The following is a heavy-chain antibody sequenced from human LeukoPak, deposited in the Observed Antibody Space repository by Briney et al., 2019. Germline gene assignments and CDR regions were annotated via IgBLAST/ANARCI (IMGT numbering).Heavy chain of an antibody. J-gene: IGHJ4*02. CDR1: GFIFSSYG. CDR2: IKLDGGEQ. Sequence: PGRSLRLSCAASGFIFSSYGMHWVRQAPGKGLEWVANIKLDGGEQHYVDSMEGRFTISRDNANNSLYLLMNSLRAEDTALYYCARVFWGTAVAGKRGYLFDSWGQGTLVTVSS. D-gene: IGHD6-19*01. CDR3: ARVFWGTAVAGKRGYLFDS. V-gene: IGHV3-7*04.